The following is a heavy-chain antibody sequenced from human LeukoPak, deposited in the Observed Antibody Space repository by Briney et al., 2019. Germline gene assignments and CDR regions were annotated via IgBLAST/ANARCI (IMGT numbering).Heavy chain of an antibody. CDR1: GFTFSSYA. D-gene: IGHD3-3*01. Sequence: GGSLRLSCAASGFTFSSYAMSWVRQAPGKGLDWVSGISGSGSITHYADSVKGRFTISRDISKNTLYLQMNSLRAEDTAIYYCAKTDRTGALGRFRMRSDAFDIWGQGTMVTVSP. J-gene: IGHJ3*02. V-gene: IGHV3-23*01. CDR3: AKTDRTGALGRFRMRSDAFDI. CDR2: ISGSGSIT.